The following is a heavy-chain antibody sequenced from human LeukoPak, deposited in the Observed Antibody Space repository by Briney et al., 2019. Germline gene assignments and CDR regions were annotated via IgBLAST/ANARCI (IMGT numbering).Heavy chain of an antibody. CDR2: ISYDGSNK. Sequence: GGSLRLSCAASGFAFNSYTMHWVRQAPGKGLEWVAVISYDGSNKYYADSVKGRFTISRDNSKNTLYLQMNSLRAEDTAVYYCARVELRYFDWLLRAEYFQHWGQGTLVTVSS. D-gene: IGHD3-9*01. CDR3: ARVELRYFDWLLRAEYFQH. J-gene: IGHJ1*01. CDR1: GFAFNSYT. V-gene: IGHV3-30-3*01.